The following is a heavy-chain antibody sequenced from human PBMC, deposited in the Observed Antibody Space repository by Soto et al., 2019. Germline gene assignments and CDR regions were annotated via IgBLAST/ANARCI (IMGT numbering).Heavy chain of an antibody. CDR3: ARWNGFGDY. CDR2: VTGGDGGT. J-gene: IGHJ4*02. D-gene: IGHD1-1*01. Sequence: EVQLLGSGGGLVQPGGSLRLSCAASGFSISTYGVPWVRQAPGKGLEWVSGVTGGDGGTHYADSVKGRFSISRDYSKNTVYLLMNSLRVDDTAVYYCARWNGFGDYWGQGTLVTVSS. V-gene: IGHV3-23*01. CDR1: GFSISTYG.